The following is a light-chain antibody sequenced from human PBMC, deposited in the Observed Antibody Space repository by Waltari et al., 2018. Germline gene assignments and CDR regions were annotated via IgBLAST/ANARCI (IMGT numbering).Light chain of an antibody. CDR2: AAS. Sequence: EMVMTQSPATLSVSPGERATLSCRASQSVSSDLAWYQQKSGQAPRLLIYAASNRATGIPARFNGGGSGTEFTVTISSLQSGDSAVYYCQQYNNWPLTFGQGTKVEIK. CDR1: QSVSSD. CDR3: QQYNNWPLT. J-gene: IGKJ1*01. V-gene: IGKV3-15*01.